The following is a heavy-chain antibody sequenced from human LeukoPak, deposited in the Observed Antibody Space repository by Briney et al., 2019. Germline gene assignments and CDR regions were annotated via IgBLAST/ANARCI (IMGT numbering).Heavy chain of an antibody. CDR2: ISPSGADT. J-gene: IGHJ3*02. Sequence: GGSLRLSCAASGFTFTNYAMNCVREAPGKGLECVSTISPSGADTYSADSVKGRFTISRDISQNTLYLQMNSLRAEDTAVYYCARRAYNWGAFDIWGQGTMVTVSS. D-gene: IGHD5-24*01. CDR3: ARRAYNWGAFDI. CDR1: GFTFTNYA. V-gene: IGHV3-23*01.